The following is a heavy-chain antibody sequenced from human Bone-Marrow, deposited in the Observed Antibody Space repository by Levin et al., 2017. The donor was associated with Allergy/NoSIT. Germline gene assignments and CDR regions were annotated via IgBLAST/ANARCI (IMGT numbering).Heavy chain of an antibody. CDR3: ARLYCGGDCYLVDP. V-gene: IGHV1-8*01. J-gene: IGHJ5*02. Sequence: EASVKVSCKASGYTFTSYDINWVRQATGQGLEWMGWMNPNSGNTGYAQKFQGRVTMTRNTSISTAYMELSSLRSEDTAVYYCARLYCGGDCYLVDPWGQGTLVTVSS. CDR2: MNPNSGNT. CDR1: GYTFTSYD. D-gene: IGHD2-21*02.